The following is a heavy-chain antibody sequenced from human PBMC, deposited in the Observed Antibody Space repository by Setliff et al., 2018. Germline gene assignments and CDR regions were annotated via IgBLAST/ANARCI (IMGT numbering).Heavy chain of an antibody. V-gene: IGHV7-4-1*02. J-gene: IGHJ6*03. Sequence: ASVKVSCKASGYTFTTYAIGWMRQAPGQGPEWMGWINTNTGNPSYAQGFTGRFVFSLDTSVSTAYLQISSLKGEDTGVYYCARASRYGTIKYRGDYYMDVWGKGTTVTVSS. CDR1: GYTFTTYA. CDR2: INTNTGNP. CDR3: ARASRYGTIKYRGDYYMDV. D-gene: IGHD5-12*01.